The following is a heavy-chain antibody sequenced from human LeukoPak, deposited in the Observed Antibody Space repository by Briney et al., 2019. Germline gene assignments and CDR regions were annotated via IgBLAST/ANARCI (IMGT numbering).Heavy chain of an antibody. D-gene: IGHD3-22*01. CDR2: IYHGGST. Sequence: PSETLSLTCIVSRGAISRYYWSWIRQPPGKGLEWIGYIYHGGSTNYNPSLKSRVTISGDTSKNKFFLNLSSVTAADTAMYYCARGRYYYDSSGYPYNWFDPWGQGTLVTVSS. CDR1: RGAISRYY. CDR3: ARGRYYYDSSGYPYNWFDP. J-gene: IGHJ5*02. V-gene: IGHV4-59*01.